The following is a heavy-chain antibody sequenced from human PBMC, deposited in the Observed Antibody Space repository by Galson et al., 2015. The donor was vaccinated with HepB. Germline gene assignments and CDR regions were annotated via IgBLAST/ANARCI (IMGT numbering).Heavy chain of an antibody. CDR3: ARPAVGYQLLWGWFDP. D-gene: IGHD2-2*01. CDR1: GFTFSSYG. V-gene: IGHV3-33*01. CDR2: IWYDGSNK. J-gene: IGHJ5*02. Sequence: SLRLSCAASGFTFSSYGMHWVRQAPGKGLEWVAVIWYDGSNKYYADSVKGRFTISRDNSKNTLYLQMNSLRAEDTAVYYCARPAVGYQLLWGWFDPWGQGTLVTVSS.